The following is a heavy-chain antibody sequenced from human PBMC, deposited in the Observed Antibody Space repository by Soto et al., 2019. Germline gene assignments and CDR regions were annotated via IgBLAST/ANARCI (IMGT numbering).Heavy chain of an antibody. Sequence: KVSCKASGDTFSSYAISWVRQAPGKGLEWMGKIIPTFGRTNYAQKFQGRLTISADDSTSTAYMELSSLLSEDTAVYYCARDPLSSFAMDVWGQGTTVTVSS. J-gene: IGHJ6*02. V-gene: IGHV1-69*15. D-gene: IGHD3-10*02. CDR3: ARDPLSSFAMDV. CDR1: GDTFSSYA. CDR2: IIPTFGRT.